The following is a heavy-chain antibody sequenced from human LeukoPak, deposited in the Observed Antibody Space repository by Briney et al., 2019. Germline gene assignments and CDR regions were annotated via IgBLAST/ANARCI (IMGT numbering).Heavy chain of an antibody. Sequence: SETLSLTCTVSGGSISSGSYYWSWIRQPAGKGLEWIGRIYTSGSTNYNPSLKSRVTISVDTSKNQFSLKLSSVTAADTAVYYCARVAPSSRGAFDIWGQGTMVTVSS. CDR1: GGSISSGSYY. J-gene: IGHJ3*02. CDR3: ARVAPSSRGAFDI. CDR2: IYTSGST. V-gene: IGHV4-61*02.